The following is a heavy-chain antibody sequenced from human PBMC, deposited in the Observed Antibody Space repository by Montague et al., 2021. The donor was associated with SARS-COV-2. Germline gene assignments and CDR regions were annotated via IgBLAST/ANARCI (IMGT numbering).Heavy chain of an antibody. CDR1: EFSFSGYA. D-gene: IGHD5-18*01. J-gene: IGHJ4*02. Sequence: SLRLSCAVSEFSFSGYAMHWVRQAPGKGLEWVTFISYDGNIKHYADSVKGRFTISRDDSRNTLFLQINSLRAEDTAVYFCAREGYTSHTSCGLDYWGQGTLVTVSS. CDR2: ISYDGNIK. CDR3: AREGYTSHTSCGLDY. V-gene: IGHV3-30-3*01.